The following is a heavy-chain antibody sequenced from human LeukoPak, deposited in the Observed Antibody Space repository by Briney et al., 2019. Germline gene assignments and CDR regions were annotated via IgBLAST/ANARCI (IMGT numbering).Heavy chain of an antibody. V-gene: IGHV4-59*01. Sequence: SETLSLTCTVSGGSISSYYWSWIRQPPGKGLEWIGYIYCSGSTNYNPSLKSRVTISVDTSKNQFSLKLSSVTAADTAVYYCARVSSYYGSGSYYAGWFDPWGQGTLVTVSS. CDR3: ARVSSYYGSGSYYAGWFDP. CDR2: IYCSGST. CDR1: GGSISSYY. J-gene: IGHJ5*02. D-gene: IGHD3-10*01.